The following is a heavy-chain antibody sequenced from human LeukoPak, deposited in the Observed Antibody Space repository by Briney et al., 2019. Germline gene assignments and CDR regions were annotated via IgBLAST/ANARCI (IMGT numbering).Heavy chain of an antibody. D-gene: IGHD7-27*01. CDR3: AKDGGLWVSAHWGDS. CDR2: ISSSSSTI. J-gene: IGHJ4*02. V-gene: IGHV3-48*01. Sequence: GGSLRLSCAASGFTFSSYSMNWVRQAPGKGLEWVSYISSSSSTIYYADSVKGRFTVSRDNSKNTLFLQMNSLRAEDTAVYYCAKDGGLWVSAHWGDSWGRGTLVTVSS. CDR1: GFTFSSYS.